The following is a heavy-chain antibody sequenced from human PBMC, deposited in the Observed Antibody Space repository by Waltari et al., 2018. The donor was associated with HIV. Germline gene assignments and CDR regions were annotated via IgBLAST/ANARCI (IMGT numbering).Heavy chain of an antibody. CDR2: NDHRGET. Sequence: QVQLRQWGAGLLKPSETLSLTCAVHGASFNDYFWAWFRRSPEKGLEWVGENDHRGETNYNPSFKSRVFISVDMSKNQFSLNLKSVTAADTAVYYCARGLGSRPFFRAYEPWGQGTLVTVSS. D-gene: IGHD2-21*01. CDR3: ARGLGSRPFFRAYEP. CDR1: GASFNDYF. J-gene: IGHJ4*02. V-gene: IGHV4-34*01.